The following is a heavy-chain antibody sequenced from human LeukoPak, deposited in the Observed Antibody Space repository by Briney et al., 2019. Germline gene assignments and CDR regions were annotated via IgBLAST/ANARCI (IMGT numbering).Heavy chain of an antibody. CDR1: GGSFSDYY. Sequence: SETLSLTCTVSGGSFSDYYWSFIRQPPGKGLEWIGYIYHNGNSDFNPSLKSRVTISVDASKNQFSLRMSSVTAADTAVYSCAGQVYSSGWLDNWGPGTLVTVSS. V-gene: IGHV4-59*01. CDR2: IYHNGNS. D-gene: IGHD6-19*01. CDR3: AGQVYSSGWLDN. J-gene: IGHJ4*02.